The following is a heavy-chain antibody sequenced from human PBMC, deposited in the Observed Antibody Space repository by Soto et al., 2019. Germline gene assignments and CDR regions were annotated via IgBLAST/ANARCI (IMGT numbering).Heavy chain of an antibody. CDR2: IYHSGST. V-gene: IGHV4-4*02. Sequence: QVQLQESGPGLVKPSGTLSLTCAVSGGSISSSNWWSWVRQPPGKGLEWIGKIYHSGSTNYNPSLKSRVTISVDKSKNQFSLKLSSVTAADTAVYYCARVPYATHHLYSSGSYYYYYYGMDVWGQGTTVTVSS. CDR3: ARVPYATHHLYSSGSYYYYYYGMDV. CDR1: GGSISSSNW. J-gene: IGHJ6*02. D-gene: IGHD6-19*01.